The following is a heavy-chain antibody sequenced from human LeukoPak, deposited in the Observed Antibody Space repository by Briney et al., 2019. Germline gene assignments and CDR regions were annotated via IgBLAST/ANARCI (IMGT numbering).Heavy chain of an antibody. Sequence: GGSLRLSWAAAGFTISRDSMNWVRQAPGKGLEWISYISYDSAIKYYADSVRGRFTISRDNAKNSLSLQMHSLRAEDTAVYYCVRDNPRCCGVVPVNIDDYWGRGTLVTVSS. V-gene: IGHV3-48*01. CDR2: ISYDSAIK. CDR3: VRDNPRCCGVVPVNIDDY. D-gene: IGHD2-15*01. J-gene: IGHJ4*02. CDR1: GFTISRDS.